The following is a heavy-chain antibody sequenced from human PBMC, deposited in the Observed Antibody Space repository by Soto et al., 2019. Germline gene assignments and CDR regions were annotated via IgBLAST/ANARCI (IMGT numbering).Heavy chain of an antibody. Sequence: SVKVSCKASGGTFSSYAISWVRQAPGQGLEWMGGIIPIFGTANYAQKFQGRVTITADESTSTAYMELSSLRSEDTAVYYCARDRQGYSSGWYPGKGMDVWGQGTTVTVSS. CDR1: GGTFSSYA. CDR2: IIPIFGTA. D-gene: IGHD6-19*01. V-gene: IGHV1-69*13. J-gene: IGHJ6*02. CDR3: ARDRQGYSSGWYPGKGMDV.